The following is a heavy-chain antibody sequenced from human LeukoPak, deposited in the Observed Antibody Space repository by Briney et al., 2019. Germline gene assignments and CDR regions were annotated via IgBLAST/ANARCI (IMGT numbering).Heavy chain of an antibody. CDR3: ARSSSYSSSWYYFDY. J-gene: IGHJ4*02. CDR1: GGSISSYY. D-gene: IGHD6-13*01. Sequence: SETLSLTCTVSGGSISSYYWSWIRQPPGKGLEWIGYIYYSGSTNYNPSLKSRVTISVDTSKNQFSLKLSSVTAADTAVYYCARSSSYSSSWYYFDYWGQGTLVTVSS. V-gene: IGHV4-59*01. CDR2: IYYSGST.